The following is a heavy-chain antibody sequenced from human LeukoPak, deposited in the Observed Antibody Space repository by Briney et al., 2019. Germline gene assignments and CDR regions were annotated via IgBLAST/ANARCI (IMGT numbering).Heavy chain of an antibody. CDR1: GYTFTSYD. CDR2: MNPNSGNT. J-gene: IGHJ6*03. CDR3: ARGLGSSWNYYYYYMDV. V-gene: IGHV1-8*01. Sequence: ASVKVSCKASGYTFTSYDINWVRQATGQGLEWMGWMNPNSGNTGYAQKFQGRVTMTRNTSISTAYMELSSLRSEDTAVYYCARGLGSSWNYYYYYMDVWGKGITVTVSS. D-gene: IGHD6-13*01.